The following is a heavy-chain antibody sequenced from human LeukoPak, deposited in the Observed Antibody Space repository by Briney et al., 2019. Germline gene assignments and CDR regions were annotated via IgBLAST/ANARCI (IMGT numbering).Heavy chain of an antibody. V-gene: IGHV3-30*03. D-gene: IGHD6-13*01. J-gene: IGHJ5*02. CDR3: ARGQQLVRGWFDP. CDR2: ISYDGSNK. Sequence: GGSLRLSCAASGFTFSSYGMHWVRQAPGKGLEWVAVISYDGSNKYYADSVKGRFTISRDNSKNTLYLQMNSLRAEDTAVYYCARGQQLVRGWFDPWGQGTLVTVSS. CDR1: GFTFSSYG.